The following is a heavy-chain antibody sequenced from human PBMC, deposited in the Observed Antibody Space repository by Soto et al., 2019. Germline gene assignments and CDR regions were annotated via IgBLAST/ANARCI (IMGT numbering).Heavy chain of an antibody. CDR3: AKSIAAAGYYYYYGMDV. Sequence: PGGSLRLSCEASGFTFSSYAISWVRQAPGKGLEWVSAVSGSGGTTYYANSVRGRFTISRDNSKNTQFLQMNSLTAEDTAVYYCAKSIAAAGYYYYYGMDVWGQGTTVTVSS. CDR1: GFTFSSYA. CDR2: VSGSGGTT. D-gene: IGHD6-13*01. V-gene: IGHV3-23*01. J-gene: IGHJ6*02.